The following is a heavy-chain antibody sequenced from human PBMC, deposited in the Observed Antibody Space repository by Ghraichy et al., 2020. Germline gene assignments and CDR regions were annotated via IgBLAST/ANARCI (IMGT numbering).Heavy chain of an antibody. CDR3: ARDRSSSSGWYGAFDI. Sequence: GGSLRLSCAASGFTFSSYSMNWVRQAPGKGLEWVSYISSSSSTIYYADSVKGRFTISRDNAKNSLYLQMNSLRDEDTAVYYCARDRSSSSGWYGAFDIWGQGTMVTVSS. CDR1: GFTFSSYS. V-gene: IGHV3-48*02. CDR2: ISSSSSTI. J-gene: IGHJ3*02. D-gene: IGHD6-19*01.